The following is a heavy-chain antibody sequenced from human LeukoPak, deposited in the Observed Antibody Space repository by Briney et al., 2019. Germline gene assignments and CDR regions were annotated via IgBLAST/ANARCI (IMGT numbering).Heavy chain of an antibody. J-gene: IGHJ4*02. Sequence: SETLSLICTVSGGSISSVTYYWGWIRQPPGKGLEWIGSIYSSGSTYYHPSLKSRVTLSVDTSKNHFYLKLTSVTAADTAVYHCARHPALDQFDYWGQGTLVTVSS. CDR3: ARHPALDQFDY. CDR2: IYSSGST. D-gene: IGHD2-2*01. V-gene: IGHV4-39*01. CDR1: GGSISSVTYY.